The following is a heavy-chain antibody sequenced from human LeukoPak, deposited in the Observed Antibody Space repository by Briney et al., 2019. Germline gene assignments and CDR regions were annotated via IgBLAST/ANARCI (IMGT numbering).Heavy chain of an antibody. CDR3: ARSLYYYDSSGPVPGY. CDR2: INHSGST. V-gene: IGHV4-34*01. CDR1: GGSFSGYY. Sequence: SETLSLTCAVYGGSFSGYYWSWIRQPPGKGLEWIGEINHSGSTNYNPSLKSRVTISVDTSKNQSSLKLSSVTAADTAVYYCARSLYYYDSSGPVPGYWGQGTLVTVSS. D-gene: IGHD3-22*01. J-gene: IGHJ4*02.